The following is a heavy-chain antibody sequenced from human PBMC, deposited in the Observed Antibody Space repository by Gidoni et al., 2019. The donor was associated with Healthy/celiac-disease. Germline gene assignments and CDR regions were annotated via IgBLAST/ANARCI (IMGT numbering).Heavy chain of an antibody. CDR3: ASSYSSSSGADYYGMDV. CDR2: IYYSGST. CDR1: GGSISSYY. J-gene: IGHJ6*02. D-gene: IGHD6-6*01. Sequence: QVQLQESGPGLVKPSETLSLTCTVSGGSISSYYWSWIRQPPGKGLEWIGYIYYSGSTNYNPSLKSRVTISVDTSKNQFSLKLSSVTAADTAVYYCASSYSSSSGADYYGMDVWGQGTTVTVSS. V-gene: IGHV4-59*08.